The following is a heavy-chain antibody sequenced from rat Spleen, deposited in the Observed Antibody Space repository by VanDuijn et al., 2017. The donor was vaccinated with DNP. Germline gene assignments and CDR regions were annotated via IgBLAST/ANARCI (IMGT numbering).Heavy chain of an antibody. J-gene: IGHJ1*01. CDR3: ARNTERGRYFDF. CDR2: ISYSGST. V-gene: IGHV3-1*01. Sequence: EVQLQESGPGLVKPSQSLSLTCSVTGYSITSNYWGWIRKFPGNKMEWIGHISYSGSTSYNPSLKSRISITRDTAKNQFFLQLNSVTTEDTATYYCARNTERGRYFDFWGPGTMVTVSS. D-gene: IGHD1-11*01. CDR1: GYSITSNY.